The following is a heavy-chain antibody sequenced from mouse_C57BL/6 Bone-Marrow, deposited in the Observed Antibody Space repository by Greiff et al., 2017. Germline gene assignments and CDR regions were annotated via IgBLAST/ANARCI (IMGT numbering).Heavy chain of an antibody. V-gene: IGHV12-3*01. D-gene: IGHD1-1*01. CDR3: AGDGECSNYGYFDV. CDR1: GFPITSGYY. Sequence: VKLVESGPGLVKPSQSLFLTCSITGFPITSGYYWFWIRQSPGKPLEWMGYITHSGETFYNPSLQSPIPITIETSYNHIYLQLHSVTTEDTAVYYCAGDGECSNYGYFDVWGTGTTVTVSA. J-gene: IGHJ1*03. CDR2: ITHSGET.